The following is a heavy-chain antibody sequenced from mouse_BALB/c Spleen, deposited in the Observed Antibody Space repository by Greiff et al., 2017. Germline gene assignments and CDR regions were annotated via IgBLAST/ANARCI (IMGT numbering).Heavy chain of an antibody. CDR1: GYTFTSYY. Sequence: QVQLQQSGPELVKPGASVRISCKASGYTFTSYYIHWVKQRPGQGLEWIGWIYPGNVNTKYNEKFKGKATLTADKSSSTAYMQLSSLTSEDSAVYFCARGITTATPGFAYWGQGTLVTVSA. J-gene: IGHJ3*01. D-gene: IGHD1-2*01. CDR2: IYPGNVNT. V-gene: IGHV1S56*01. CDR3: ARGITTATPGFAY.